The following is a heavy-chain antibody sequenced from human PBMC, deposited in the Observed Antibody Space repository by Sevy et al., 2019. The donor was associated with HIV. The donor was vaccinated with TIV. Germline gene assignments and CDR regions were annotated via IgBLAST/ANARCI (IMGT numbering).Heavy chain of an antibody. CDR2: ISWNSGSI. CDR1: GFTFDDYA. CDR3: AKDEGYYDILTGHPDY. Sequence: GGSLRLSCAASGFTFDDYAMHWVRQAPGKGLEWVSGISWNSGSIGYADSVKGRFTISRDNAKNSLYLQMNSLRAEDTALHYCAKDEGYYDILTGHPDYWGQGTLVTVSS. J-gene: IGHJ4*02. V-gene: IGHV3-9*01. D-gene: IGHD3-9*01.